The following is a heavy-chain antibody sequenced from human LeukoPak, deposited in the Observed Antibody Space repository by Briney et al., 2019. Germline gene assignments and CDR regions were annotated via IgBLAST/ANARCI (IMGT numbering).Heavy chain of an antibody. CDR3: AKLPTGYPNWFDP. J-gene: IGHJ5*02. CDR1: GFTFSSYA. CDR2: ISGSGGST. Sequence: GGSLRLSCAASGFTFSSYAMSWVRQAPGKGLEWVSAISGSGGSTYYADSVKGRFTIARDNSKNTLYLQMNSLRAEDTALYYCAKLPTGYPNWFDPWGQGTLVTVSS. D-gene: IGHD3-9*01. V-gene: IGHV3-23*01.